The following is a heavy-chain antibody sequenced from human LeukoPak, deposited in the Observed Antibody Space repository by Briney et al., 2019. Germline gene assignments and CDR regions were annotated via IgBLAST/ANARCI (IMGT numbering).Heavy chain of an antibody. V-gene: IGHV3-23*01. Sequence: GGSLRLSCAASGFTFSTSAMGWVRQAPGKGLEWVSSIKGGGGDPFYADSVKGRFTISRDNSKNTLFLQLNSLRADDSAVYYGAKGGHDFNPFYWWGQGTLVTVSS. D-gene: IGHD2-21*02. J-gene: IGHJ4*02. CDR1: GFTFSTSA. CDR3: AKGGHDFNPFYW. CDR2: IKGGGGDP.